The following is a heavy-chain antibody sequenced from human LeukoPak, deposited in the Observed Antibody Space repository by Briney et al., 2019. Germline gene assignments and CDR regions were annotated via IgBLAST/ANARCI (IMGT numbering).Heavy chain of an antibody. CDR3: AKGMGYDSSGYYDY. D-gene: IGHD3-22*01. V-gene: IGHV3-9*01. CDR2: ISWNSGSI. J-gene: IGHJ4*02. Sequence: GRSLRLSCAASGFTFDDYATHWVRQAPGKGLEWVSGISWNSGSIGYADSVKGRFTISRDNAKNSLYLQMNSLRAEDTALYYCAKGMGYDSSGYYDYWGQGTLVTVSS. CDR1: GFTFDDYA.